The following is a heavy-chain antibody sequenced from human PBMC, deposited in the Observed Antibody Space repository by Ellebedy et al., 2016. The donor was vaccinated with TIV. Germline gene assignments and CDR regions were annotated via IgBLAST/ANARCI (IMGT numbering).Heavy chain of an antibody. Sequence: MPSETLSLTCTVPSGSISSDYWSWLRQPPGKGLEWIGYIYYSGTTNYNPSLKSRVTISVDTSKNQFSLKLSSVTAADTAVYYCARDRSYGLDYWGQGTLVTVSS. V-gene: IGHV4-59*01. CDR1: SGSISSDY. J-gene: IGHJ4*02. CDR2: IYYSGTT. D-gene: IGHD5-18*01. CDR3: ARDRSYGLDY.